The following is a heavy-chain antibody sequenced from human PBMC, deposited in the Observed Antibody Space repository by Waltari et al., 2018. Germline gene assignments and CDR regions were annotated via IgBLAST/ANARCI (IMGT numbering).Heavy chain of an antibody. CDR1: GYTFTDDY. Sequence: EVQLVQSGAEVKKPGATVKISCKDSGYTFTDDYMHCVQQAPGKGLEWMGLVDPEDGETIDAEKFQGRVTITADTSTDTAYMELSSLRSEDTAVYYCATPREAGAPDAFDIWGQGTMVTVSS. CDR2: VDPEDGET. V-gene: IGHV1-69-2*01. CDR3: ATPREAGAPDAFDI. J-gene: IGHJ3*02. D-gene: IGHD6-19*01.